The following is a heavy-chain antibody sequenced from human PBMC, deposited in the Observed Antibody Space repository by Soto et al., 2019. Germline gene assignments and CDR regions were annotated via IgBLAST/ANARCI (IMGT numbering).Heavy chain of an antibody. Sequence: QVQLVQSGAEVKKPGASVKVYCKTSGYTFAAYYIHWIRQAPGQGLEWMGWINPTSGGTVYAQNFQDRVTMTRDTSISTAYMELRRLNSDDTAVYYCARDPDYGGYWGYFFDSWGQGTPVTVSS. V-gene: IGHV1-2*02. CDR2: INPTSGGT. J-gene: IGHJ4*02. CDR3: ARDPDYGGYWGYFFDS. CDR1: GYTFAAYY. D-gene: IGHD4-17*01.